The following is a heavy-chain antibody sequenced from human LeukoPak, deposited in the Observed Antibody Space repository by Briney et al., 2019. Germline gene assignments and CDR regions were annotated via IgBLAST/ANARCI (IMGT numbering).Heavy chain of an antibody. V-gene: IGHV4-4*07. Sequence: PSETLSLTCTVSGGSISSYYWSWIRQPAGKGLEWIGRIYTSGSTNYNPSLKSRVTMSVDTSKNQFSLKLSSVTAADTAVYYCARGVPELERRKYYFDYWGQGTLVTVSS. CDR2: IYTSGST. D-gene: IGHD1-1*01. J-gene: IGHJ4*02. CDR3: ARGVPELERRKYYFDY. CDR1: GGSISSYY.